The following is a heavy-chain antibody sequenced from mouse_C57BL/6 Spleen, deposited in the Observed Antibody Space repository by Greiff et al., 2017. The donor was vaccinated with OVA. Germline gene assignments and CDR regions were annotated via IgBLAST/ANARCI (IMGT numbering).Heavy chain of an antibody. D-gene: IGHD1-1*01. CDR1: GYAFTNYL. Sequence: VQLQQSGAELVRPGTSVKVSCKASGYAFTNYLIEWVKQRPGQGLEWIGVINPGSGGTNYNEKFKGKATLTADKSSSTAYMQLSSLTSEDSAVYFCARSPRYYGSSYYAMDYWGQGTSVTVSS. CDR2: INPGSGGT. CDR3: ARSPRYYGSSYYAMDY. J-gene: IGHJ4*01. V-gene: IGHV1-54*01.